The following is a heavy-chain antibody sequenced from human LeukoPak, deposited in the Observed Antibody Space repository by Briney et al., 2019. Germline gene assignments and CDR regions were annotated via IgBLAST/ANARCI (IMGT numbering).Heavy chain of an antibody. J-gene: IGHJ5*02. V-gene: IGHV1-8*01. CDR1: GYTFTSYD. Sequence: GASVTVSCKASGYTFTSYDINWVRQATGQGLEWMGWMNPNSGNTGYAQKFQGRVTMTRNTSISTAYMELSSLRSEDTAVYYCALGFGDASGFDPWGQGTLVTVSS. CDR2: MNPNSGNT. CDR3: ALGFGDASGFDP. D-gene: IGHD3-10*01.